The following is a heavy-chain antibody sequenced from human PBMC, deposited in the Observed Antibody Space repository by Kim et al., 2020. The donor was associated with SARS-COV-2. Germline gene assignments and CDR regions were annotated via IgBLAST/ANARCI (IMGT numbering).Heavy chain of an antibody. Sequence: ASVKVSCRASGYPFTSYYLHWVRQAPGHGLEWMGWLNPYLGATEFAQRFQGRVTLTRDTSINTVYMELRRLRSDDTAVYYCARGGDYSGSPFDYWGQGTLLTVSS. D-gene: IGHD3-22*01. CDR1: GYPFTSYY. CDR2: LNPYLGAT. V-gene: IGHV1-2*02. J-gene: IGHJ4*02. CDR3: ARGGDYSGSPFDY.